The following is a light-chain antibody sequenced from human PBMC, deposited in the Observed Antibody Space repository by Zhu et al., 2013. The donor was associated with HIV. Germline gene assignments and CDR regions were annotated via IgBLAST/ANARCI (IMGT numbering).Light chain of an antibody. V-gene: IGLV1-40*01. CDR1: TSNIGSSYD. Sequence: QSVLTQPPSVSGAPGQRVTISCTGSTSNIGSSYDVHWYQQLPGRPPRLLMSGDSYRHSGIPDRFSGSKSGTSASLAITGLQAEDEGDYYCQSYDSALSGWLFGGGTKLTVL. J-gene: IGLJ3*02. CDR2: GDS. CDR3: QSYDSALSGWL.